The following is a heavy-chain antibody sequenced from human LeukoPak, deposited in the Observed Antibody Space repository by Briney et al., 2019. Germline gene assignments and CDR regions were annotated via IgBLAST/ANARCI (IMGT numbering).Heavy chain of an antibody. CDR2: IWDDGSNE. CDR1: GFTFSSYG. D-gene: IGHD1-1*01. Sequence: GGSLRLSCAASGFTFSSYGMHWVRQAPGKGLEWVAVIWDDGSNEYYADSVKGRFTIFRDNRRNTLYLQMNSLRAEDTAVYSCARDHSGTQDYWGQGTLVTVSS. V-gene: IGHV3-33*08. CDR3: ARDHSGTQDY. J-gene: IGHJ4*02.